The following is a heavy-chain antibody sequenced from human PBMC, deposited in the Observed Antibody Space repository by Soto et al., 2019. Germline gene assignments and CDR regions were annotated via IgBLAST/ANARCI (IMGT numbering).Heavy chain of an antibody. CDR2: INPDNGDT. V-gene: IGHV1-2*02. J-gene: IGHJ4*02. CDR3: ATRLPRDF. CDR1: GYTFYGFH. D-gene: IGHD4-17*01. Sequence: QTQLVQSGAEMKKPGASVKVSCRASGYTFYGFHIFWVREVPGQGLEWVGWINPDNGDTNYAEKFHGRVTMTSDKSVNTAYLELSRQRTDDTAVYYCATRLPRDFWGQGTLVTVSS.